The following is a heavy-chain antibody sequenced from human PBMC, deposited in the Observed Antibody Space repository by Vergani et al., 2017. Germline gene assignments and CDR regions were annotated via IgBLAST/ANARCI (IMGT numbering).Heavy chain of an antibody. CDR3: VSFLHTSYILGAFDI. D-gene: IGHD2-21*01. Sequence: EVQLVESGGGLVQPGGSLRLSCAASGFTFSNHYMDWVRQAPGKGLEWVGRIRTKRFTYTTEYAASVKGRFAISRDDSRNSLYLQMNSLKNENAAVYYCVSFLHTSYILGAFDIWGEGIKVTVSS. CDR2: IRTKRFTYTT. J-gene: IGHJ3*02. V-gene: IGHV3-72*01. CDR1: GFTFSNHY.